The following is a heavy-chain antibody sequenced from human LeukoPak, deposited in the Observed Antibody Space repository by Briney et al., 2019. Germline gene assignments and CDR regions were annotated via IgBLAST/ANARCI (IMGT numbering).Heavy chain of an antibody. CDR2: SYTSGST. CDR3: ARGSEYCSSTSCYTRGDYYYYMDV. Sequence: SETLSLTCTVSGGSISSYYWSWIRQPAGKGLEGIGRSYTSGSTNYNPPLKSRVTIPVDTSKNQSSMKLSSVTAADTAVYYCARGSEYCSSTSCYTRGDYYYYMDVWGKGTTVTVSS. J-gene: IGHJ6*03. V-gene: IGHV4-4*07. D-gene: IGHD2-2*02. CDR1: GGSISSYY.